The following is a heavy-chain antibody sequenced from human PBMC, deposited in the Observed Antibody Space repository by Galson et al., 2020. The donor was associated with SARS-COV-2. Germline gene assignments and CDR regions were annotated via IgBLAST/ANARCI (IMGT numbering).Heavy chain of an antibody. V-gene: IGHV3-72*01. CDR1: GFTFNDHY. J-gene: IGHJ6*02. CDR2: ARNRPNNYIT. CDR3: ARAQGFCSGGTCYYYAMDV. Sequence: GGSLRLSCAGSGFTFNDHYMDWVRQAPGKGLEWVGRARNRPNNYITAYAASVKGRFTISRDDSKNSLSLQMNSLRTEDTAVYYCARAQGFCSGGTCYYYAMDVWGLGTTVTVSS. D-gene: IGHD2-15*01.